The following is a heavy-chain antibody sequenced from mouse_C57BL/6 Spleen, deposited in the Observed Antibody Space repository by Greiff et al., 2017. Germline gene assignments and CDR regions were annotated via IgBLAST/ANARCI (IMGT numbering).Heavy chain of an antibody. CDR3: ARGGGADY. CDR1: GFTFSDYG. CDR2: ISSGSSTI. Sequence: EVKLMESGGGLVKPGGSLKLSCAASGFTFSDYGMHWVRQAPEKGLEWVAYISSGSSTIYYAATVKGRFTISRDNAKNTLFLQMTSLRSEDTAMYYCARGGGADYWGQGTTLTVSS. J-gene: IGHJ2*01. V-gene: IGHV5-17*01.